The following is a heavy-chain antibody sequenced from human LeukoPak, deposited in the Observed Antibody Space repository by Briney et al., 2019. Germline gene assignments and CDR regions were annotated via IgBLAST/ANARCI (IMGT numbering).Heavy chain of an antibody. CDR3: AKEVVAAPRWFDP. CDR1: GFTFRNYR. J-gene: IGHJ5*02. D-gene: IGHD2-15*01. CDR2: ISTSSTYI. Sequence: GGSLRLSCAASGFTFRNYRMNWVRQAPGKGLEWVSSISTSSTYIFYADSVKGRFTISRDNSKNTLYLQMNSLRAEDTAVYYCAKEVVAAPRWFDPWGQGTLVTVSS. V-gene: IGHV3-21*04.